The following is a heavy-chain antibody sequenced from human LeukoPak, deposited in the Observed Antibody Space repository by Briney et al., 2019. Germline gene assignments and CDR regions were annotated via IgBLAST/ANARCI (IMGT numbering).Heavy chain of an antibody. V-gene: IGHV3-21*01. CDR3: ARSSRRAAQAY. D-gene: IGHD2-2*01. CDR1: GFTVSSNY. Sequence: GGSLRLSGAASGFTVSSNYMNLVPQAPGKGLEGVSSISTSSSYIHYADPVKGRFNISRDNAKNSLYLPMNSLRAEDTAVYYCARSSRRAAQAYWGQGTLVTVSS. J-gene: IGHJ4*02. CDR2: ISTSSSYI.